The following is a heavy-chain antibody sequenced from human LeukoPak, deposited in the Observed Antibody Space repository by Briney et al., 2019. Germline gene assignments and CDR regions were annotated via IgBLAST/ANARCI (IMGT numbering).Heavy chain of an antibody. Sequence: PSETLFLTCAVYGGSFSGYYWSWIRQPPGKRLEWIGEINHSGGTKYNPSLKSRVTISVDTSKNQFSLKLSSVTAADTAVYYCARTDIDIVVVVAASPQVAFDIWGQGTMVTVSS. D-gene: IGHD2-15*01. CDR3: ARTDIDIVVVVAASPQVAFDI. CDR2: INHSGGT. V-gene: IGHV4-34*01. J-gene: IGHJ3*02. CDR1: GGSFSGYY.